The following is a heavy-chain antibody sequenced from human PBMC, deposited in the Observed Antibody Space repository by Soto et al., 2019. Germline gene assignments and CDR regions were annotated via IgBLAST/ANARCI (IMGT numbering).Heavy chain of an antibody. D-gene: IGHD5-18*01. Sequence: ASVKVSCKASGYTFTSYDINWVRQATGQGLEWMGWMNPNSGNTSYSQKFQGRVTITRDTSASTAYMELSSLRSEDTAVYYCARSLMNTAMVTFYYFDYWGQGTLVTVSS. V-gene: IGHV1-8*01. J-gene: IGHJ4*02. CDR3: ARSLMNTAMVTFYYFDY. CDR1: GYTFTSYD. CDR2: MNPNSGNT.